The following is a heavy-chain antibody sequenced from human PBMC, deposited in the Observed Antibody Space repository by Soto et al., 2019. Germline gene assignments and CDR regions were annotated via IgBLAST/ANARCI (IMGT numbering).Heavy chain of an antibody. Sequence: QVQLVESGGGVVQPGRSLRLYCAASGFTFSSYGMHWVRQAPGKGLEWVAVIWYDGSNKYYADSVKGRFTISRDNSKNTLYLQMNSLRAEDTAVYYCARENIAAAVGKYYYYYCMDVWGQGTTVTVSS. CDR1: GFTFSSYG. J-gene: IGHJ6*02. V-gene: IGHV3-33*01. CDR2: IWYDGSNK. D-gene: IGHD6-13*01. CDR3: ARENIAAAVGKYYYYYCMDV.